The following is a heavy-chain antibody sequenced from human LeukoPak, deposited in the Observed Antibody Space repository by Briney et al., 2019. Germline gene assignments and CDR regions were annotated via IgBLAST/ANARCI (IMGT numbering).Heavy chain of an antibody. V-gene: IGHV1-2*02. CDR2: INPNSGGT. J-gene: IGHJ4*02. Sequence: GASVKVSCKASGFTFADYHMHWVRQAPGQGLEWMGWINPNSGGTYYAEKFQGRVTTTRDTSISTAYMELNRLKSDDTAVYYCARYHHPGLWYYFHYWGQGTLVTVSS. D-gene: IGHD2-8*02. CDR3: ARYHHPGLWYYFHY. CDR1: GFTFADYH.